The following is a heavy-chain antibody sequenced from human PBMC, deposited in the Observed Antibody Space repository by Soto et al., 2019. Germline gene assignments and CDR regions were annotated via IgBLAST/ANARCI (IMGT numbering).Heavy chain of an antibody. CDR1: GFSLSTSGVG. CDR3: AHSILFYDYGGNSGSRSHEYFDY. V-gene: IGHV2-5*02. CDR2: IYWDDYK. Sequence: SGPTLLHPTETLTLTCTFSGFSLSTSGVGVGWIRQPPGNALEWLALIYWDDYKRFSPSLKSRLTITKDTSKNQVVLTMTNMDPVDTATYYCAHSILFYDYGGNSGSRSHEYFDYWGQGTLVTVSS. J-gene: IGHJ4*02. D-gene: IGHD4-17*01.